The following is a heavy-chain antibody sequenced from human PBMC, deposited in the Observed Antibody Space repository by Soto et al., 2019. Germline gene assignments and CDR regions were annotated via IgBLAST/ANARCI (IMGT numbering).Heavy chain of an antibody. CDR2: IYYSGST. CDR1: GGPISSYY. CDR3: ARGPLASRIWSGYYSLVFDY. J-gene: IGHJ4*02. Sequence: SETLSLTCTVSGGPISSYYWSWIRQPPGKGLEWIGYIYYSGSTNYNPSLKSRVTISVDTSKNQFSLKLSSVTAADTAVYYCARGPLASRIWSGYYSLVFDYWGQGTLVTVSS. V-gene: IGHV4-59*01. D-gene: IGHD3-3*01.